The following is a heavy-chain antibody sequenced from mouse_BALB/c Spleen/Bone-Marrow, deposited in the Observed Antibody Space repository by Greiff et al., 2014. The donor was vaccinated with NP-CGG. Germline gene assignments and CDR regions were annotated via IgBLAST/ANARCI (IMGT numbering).Heavy chain of an antibody. CDR2: ISNLAYSI. Sequence: EVMLVESGGALVQPGGSRKLSCAASGFTFSDYGMAWVRQAPGKGPEWVAFISNLAYSIYYTDTVTGRFTIFRENAKNTLYLEMSSLRSEDTAMYYCARETTRGAVDYWGQGTSVTVSS. CDR1: GFTFSDYG. J-gene: IGHJ4*01. CDR3: ARETTRGAVDY. D-gene: IGHD2-1*01. V-gene: IGHV5-15*02.